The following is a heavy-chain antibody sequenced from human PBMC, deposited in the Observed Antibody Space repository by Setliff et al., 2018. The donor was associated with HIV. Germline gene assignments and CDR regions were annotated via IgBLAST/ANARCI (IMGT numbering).Heavy chain of an antibody. D-gene: IGHD1-7*01. Sequence: PSETLSLTCAVYGGSLSGYYWSWIRQSPGKGLEWIGEINHSGSTNYKPSLKSRVTISVDTSKNQFSLKLSSVTAADTAVYYCARVGGTTWGVYYYYYMDVWGKGTTVTVSS. CDR2: INHSGST. V-gene: IGHV4-34*01. CDR1: GGSLSGYY. J-gene: IGHJ6*03. CDR3: ARVGGTTWGVYYYYYMDV.